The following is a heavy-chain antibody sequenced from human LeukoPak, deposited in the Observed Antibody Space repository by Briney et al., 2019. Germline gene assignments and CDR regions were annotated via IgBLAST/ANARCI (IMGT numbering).Heavy chain of an antibody. Sequence: GGSLRLSCAASGFAFSSSWMSWVRQAPGKGLEWVAGINEDGSDKYYVDSVKGRFTISRDNAQNSLYLQMNSLRAEDTAIYYCARGHYGLLVWGQGTTVTVSS. J-gene: IGHJ6*02. CDR3: ARGHYGLLV. CDR2: INEDGSDK. V-gene: IGHV3-7*04. CDR1: GFAFSSSW.